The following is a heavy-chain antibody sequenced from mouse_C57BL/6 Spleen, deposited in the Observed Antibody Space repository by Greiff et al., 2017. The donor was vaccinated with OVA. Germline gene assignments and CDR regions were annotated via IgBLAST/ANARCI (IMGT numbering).Heavy chain of an antibody. CDR1: GYTFTNYW. Sequence: QVQLKQPGAELVKPGASVKMSCKASGYTFTNYWITWVKQRPGQGLEWIGDIYPGSGSTNYNEKFKSKATLTVDTSSSTAYMQLSSLTSEDSAVYYCARLGDEYDKGYAMDYWGQGTSVTVSS. D-gene: IGHD2-4*01. V-gene: IGHV1-55*01. J-gene: IGHJ4*01. CDR3: ARLGDEYDKGYAMDY. CDR2: IYPGSGST.